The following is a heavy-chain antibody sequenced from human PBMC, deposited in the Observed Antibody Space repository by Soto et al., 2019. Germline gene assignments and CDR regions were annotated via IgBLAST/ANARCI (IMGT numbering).Heavy chain of an antibody. D-gene: IGHD5-18*01. V-gene: IGHV4-61*01. J-gene: IGHJ4*02. CDR3: AKDDTALDY. CDR2: VYYTGST. Sequence: SETLSLTRSVSGGSISRGRYYLNWIRQPPGKGLEWIGYVYYTGSTHSNPALKSRVTISVDSCKNQFSLRLTSVTAADTAVYFCAKDDTALDYWGQGTLVTVSS. CDR1: GGSISRGRYY.